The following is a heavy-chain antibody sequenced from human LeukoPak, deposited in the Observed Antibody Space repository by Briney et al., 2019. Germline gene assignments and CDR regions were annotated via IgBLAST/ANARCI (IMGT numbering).Heavy chain of an antibody. V-gene: IGHV4-4*02. J-gene: IGHJ4*02. CDR2: FSHSGIT. CDR3: ARNGGHNQEH. CDR1: GASISRGSW. D-gene: IGHD1-1*01. Sequence: SETLSLTCDVSGASISRGSWWSWVRQPPGKGLEWIGEFSHSGITNFNPSLKSRVTISVDKSRDQFSLNLISVTAADTAVYFCARNGGHNQEHWGQGTLVTVSS.